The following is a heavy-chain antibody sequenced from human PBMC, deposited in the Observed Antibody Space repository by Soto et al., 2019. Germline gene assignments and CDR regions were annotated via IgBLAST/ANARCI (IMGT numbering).Heavy chain of an antibody. Sequence: GGSLRLSCAASGLTFSGYAMAWVRQAPGKGLEWVSSISGDGATTYYADSVKGRFTISRDNSRNTVYLQMNDLGAEDTALYYCAKDDVSVVRGVLDFWGQGTLVTVSS. D-gene: IGHD3-10*01. CDR3: AKDDVSVVRGVLDF. CDR1: GLTFSGYA. J-gene: IGHJ4*01. V-gene: IGHV3-23*01. CDR2: ISGDGATT.